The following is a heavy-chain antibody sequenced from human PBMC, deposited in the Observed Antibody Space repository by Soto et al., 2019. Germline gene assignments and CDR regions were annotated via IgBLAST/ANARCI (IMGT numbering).Heavy chain of an antibody. CDR2: IYYSGST. J-gene: IGHJ3*02. CDR3: ARYSYPIAVAGEDI. Sequence: PSETLSLTCTVSGGSISSYYWSWIRQPPGKGLEWIGYIYYSGSTNYNPSLKSRVTISVDTSKNQFSLKLSSVTAADTAVYYCARYSYPIAVAGEDIWGQGTMVTVSS. V-gene: IGHV4-59*01. D-gene: IGHD6-19*01. CDR1: GGSISSYY.